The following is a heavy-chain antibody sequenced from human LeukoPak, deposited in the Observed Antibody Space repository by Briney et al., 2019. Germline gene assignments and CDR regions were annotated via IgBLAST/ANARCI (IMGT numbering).Heavy chain of an antibody. J-gene: IGHJ5*02. D-gene: IGHD2-15*01. CDR3: ARRGAANWFDP. CDR1: GGSISSSNW. Sequence: SGTLSLTCAVSGGSISSSNWWSWVRQPPGKGLEWIGEIYHSGSTNYNPSLKSRVTISVDTSKNQFSLKLSSVTAADTAVYYCARRGAANWFDPWGQGTLVTVSS. CDR2: IYHSGST. V-gene: IGHV4-4*02.